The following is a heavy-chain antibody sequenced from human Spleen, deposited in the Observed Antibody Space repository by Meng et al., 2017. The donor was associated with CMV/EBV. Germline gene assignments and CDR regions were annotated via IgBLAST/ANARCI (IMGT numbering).Heavy chain of an antibody. CDR1: GYTFTDYY. CDR3: ARGGSSWFKGDLDC. CDR2: INPNSSDT. D-gene: IGHD6-13*01. V-gene: IGHV1-2*02. Sequence: SGYTFTDYYIHWVRQAPGQGLEWMGWINPNSSDTNLVQMFRGRATMARDTSIATAYMELTTMTSDDTAIYYCARGGSSWFKGDLDCWGQGTLVTVSS. J-gene: IGHJ4*02.